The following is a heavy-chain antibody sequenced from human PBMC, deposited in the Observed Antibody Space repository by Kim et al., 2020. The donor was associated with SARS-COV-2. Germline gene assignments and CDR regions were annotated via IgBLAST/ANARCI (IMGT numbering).Heavy chain of an antibody. V-gene: IGHV3-48*03. D-gene: IGHD3-22*01. CDR3: SSLTGGYYYDSSVQTDY. J-gene: IGHJ4*01. Sequence: GGSLRLSCAASGFTFSSYEMHWVRQAPGKGLVWVSCISSSGSTIYYADSVKGRFTISRDNAKNSLYLQMNSLRAEDTAVYYCSSLTGGYYYDSSVQTDY. CDR1: GFTFSSYE. CDR2: ISSSGSTI.